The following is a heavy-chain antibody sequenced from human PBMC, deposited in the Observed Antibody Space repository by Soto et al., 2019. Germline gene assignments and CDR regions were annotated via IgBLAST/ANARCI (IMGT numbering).Heavy chain of an antibody. V-gene: IGHV3-23*01. CDR1: GFSFFSYA. CDR2: ISGSGGHT. Sequence: GGSLRLSCTGSGFSFFSYAMSWVRQAPGKGLEWVSTISGSGGHTYYADSVKGRFTISRDNSNNTLYVQMNSLKAEDTAVYYCVRDPYLPTAGRLASLHYWGPGTLVTVSS. CDR3: VRDPYLPTAGRLASLHY. D-gene: IGHD1-1*01. J-gene: IGHJ4*02.